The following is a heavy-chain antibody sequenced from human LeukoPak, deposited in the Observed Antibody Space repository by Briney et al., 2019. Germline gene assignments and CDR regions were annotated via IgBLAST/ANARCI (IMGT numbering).Heavy chain of an antibody. CDR2: IYYSGST. Sequence: SETLSLTCTVSAGSISSGDYYWGWIRQPPGKGLECIGTIYYSGSTYYNPSLKSRVTMSVDTSKNQFSLKLSSVTAADTAVYYCAISSGSYSYGAFDIWGQGTMVTVSS. D-gene: IGHD1-26*01. CDR3: AISSGSYSYGAFDI. V-gene: IGHV4-39*07. CDR1: AGSISSGDYY. J-gene: IGHJ3*02.